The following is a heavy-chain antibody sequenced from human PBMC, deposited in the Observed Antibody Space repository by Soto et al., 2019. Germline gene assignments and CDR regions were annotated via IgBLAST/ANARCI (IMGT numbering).Heavy chain of an antibody. D-gene: IGHD3-22*01. CDR2: ISDSGHYI. J-gene: IGHJ5*02. CDR1: GITLSTYG. CDR3: ARSGLALPYSASHWFDP. Sequence: GGSLRLSCAASGITLSTYGMNWVRQAPGKGLEWLSSISDSGHYIYYADSVKGRFTISRDNAKNSLFLQMNSLRGGDTAVYYCARSGLALPYSASHWFDPWGHGTLVTVSS. V-gene: IGHV3-21*06.